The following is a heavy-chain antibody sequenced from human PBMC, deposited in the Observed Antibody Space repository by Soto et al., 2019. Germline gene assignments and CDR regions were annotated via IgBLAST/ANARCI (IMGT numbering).Heavy chain of an antibody. CDR3: TRVRSSTWGLYDFDI. Sequence: EVQLVESGGGLVQPGGSLRLSCAASGFTFSDHYMDWVLQAPGKGLEWVGRIRNRDTGSTTEYAAAVRGRFTISRDDSKNSLFLQMNSLMTEDTAIYYCTRVRSSTWGLYDFDIWGQGTMVTVSS. J-gene: IGHJ3*02. CDR2: IRNRDTGSTT. CDR1: GFTFSDHY. V-gene: IGHV3-72*01. D-gene: IGHD6-13*01.